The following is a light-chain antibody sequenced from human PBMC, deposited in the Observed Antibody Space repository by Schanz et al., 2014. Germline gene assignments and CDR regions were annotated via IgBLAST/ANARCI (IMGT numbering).Light chain of an antibody. J-gene: IGKJ1*01. CDR2: DAS. Sequence: EIVLTQSPGTLSLSPGERATLSCRASQGVSSSYLAWYQQKPGQAPRLLIYDASTRATGIPARFSGSGSGTEFTLTISSLQSEDFALYYCQQYHDWWTFGQGTKVEIK. CDR1: QGVSSSY. V-gene: IGKV3-15*01. CDR3: QQYHDWWT.